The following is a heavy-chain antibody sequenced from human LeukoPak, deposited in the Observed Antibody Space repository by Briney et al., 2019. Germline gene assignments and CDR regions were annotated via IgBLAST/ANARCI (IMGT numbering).Heavy chain of an antibody. CDR2: INPNSGGT. V-gene: IGHV1-2*02. Sequence: ASVKVSCKASGYTFIGYYMHWVRQAPGQGLEWMGWINPNSGGTNYAQKFQGRVTMTRDTSISTAYMERSRLRSDDTAVYYCARDGGLGDYFDYWGQGTLVTVSS. D-gene: IGHD3-16*01. CDR1: GYTFIGYY. CDR3: ARDGGLGDYFDY. J-gene: IGHJ4*02.